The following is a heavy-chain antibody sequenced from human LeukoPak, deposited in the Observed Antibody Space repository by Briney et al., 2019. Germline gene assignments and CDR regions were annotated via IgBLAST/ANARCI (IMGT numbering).Heavy chain of an antibody. J-gene: IGHJ4*02. CDR2: ISTSSSRI. V-gene: IGHV3-48*04. CDR1: GFTFSNYA. D-gene: IGHD1-7*01. Sequence: GGSLRLSCAASGFTFSNYAMSWVRQTPGRGLEWVSYISTSSSRIDYADSVKGRFTISRDNAKNSLYLQMNSLRAEDTAVYYCARMNYVSSGWGAPFDSWGQGTLVTVSS. CDR3: ARMNYVSSGWGAPFDS.